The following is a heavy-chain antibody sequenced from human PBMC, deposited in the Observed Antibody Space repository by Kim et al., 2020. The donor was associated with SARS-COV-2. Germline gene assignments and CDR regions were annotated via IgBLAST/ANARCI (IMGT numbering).Heavy chain of an antibody. V-gene: IGHV1-18*01. J-gene: IGHJ4*02. CDR2: ISAYNGNT. D-gene: IGHD6-6*01. CDR3: ARDLRSQLTTPFFDY. Sequence: ASVKVSCKASGYTFTSYGISWVRQAPGQGLEWMGWISAYNGNTNYAQKLQGRVTMTTDTSTSTAYMELRSLRSDDTAVYYCARDLRSQLTTPFFDYWGQGTLVTVSS. CDR1: GYTFTSYG.